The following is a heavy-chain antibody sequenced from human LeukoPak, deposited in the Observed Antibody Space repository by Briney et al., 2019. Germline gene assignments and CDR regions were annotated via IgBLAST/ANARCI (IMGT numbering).Heavy chain of an antibody. CDR1: GFAFSTYD. J-gene: IGHJ4*02. CDR2: INPTGDP. V-gene: IGHV3-13*05. D-gene: IGHD3-10*01. CDR3: ARAISVLRGVNYFDL. Sequence: PGGSLRLSCAASGFAFSTYDMHWVRQDLGKRLEWVSAINPTGDPYYPGSVKGRFTISRENVKSSLYLQMNSLRAGDTAVYYCARAISVLRGVNYFDLWGQGTLVTVSS.